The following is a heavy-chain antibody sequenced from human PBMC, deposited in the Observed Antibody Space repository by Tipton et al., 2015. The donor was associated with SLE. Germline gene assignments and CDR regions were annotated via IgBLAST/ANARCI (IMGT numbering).Heavy chain of an antibody. CDR2: IYYSGST. D-gene: IGHD3-22*01. J-gene: IGHJ3*02. CDR3: ARDLVGSSGDAFDI. Sequence: TLSLTCTVSGGSISSYYWSWIRQPPGKGLEWIGYIYYSGSTNYNPSLKSRVTISVDTPKNQFSLKLTSVTAADTAVYYCARDLVGSSGDAFDIWGQGTMVTVSS. V-gene: IGHV4-59*01. CDR1: GGSISSYY.